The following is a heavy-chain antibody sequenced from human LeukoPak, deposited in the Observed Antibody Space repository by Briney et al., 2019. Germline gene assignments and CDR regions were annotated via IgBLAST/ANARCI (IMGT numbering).Heavy chain of an antibody. CDR3: ARGPEVDYDSWSYPPAGYFQH. CDR1: GFTFSDYY. J-gene: IGHJ1*01. V-gene: IGHV3-11*01. D-gene: IGHD3-3*01. CDR2: ISSSGSTI. Sequence: GGSLRLSCAASGFTFSDYYMSWIRQAPGKGLEWVSYISSSGSTIYYADSVKGRFTISRDNAKNSLYLQMNSLRAEDTAVYYCARGPEVDYDSWSYPPAGYFQHWGQGTLVTVSS.